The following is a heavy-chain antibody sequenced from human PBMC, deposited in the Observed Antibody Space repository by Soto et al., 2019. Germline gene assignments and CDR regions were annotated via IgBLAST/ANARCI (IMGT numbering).Heavy chain of an antibody. J-gene: IGHJ6*02. CDR1: GGSFRRYY. CDR2: INHSGST. CDR3: ARDRRRSRGPLHVLAV. Sequence: SETLSHTCTVYGGSFRRYYWSWIRQPPGKGLEWIGEINHSGSTNYNPSLKSRVTISVDTSKNQFSLKLSSVTAADTAVYYCARDRRRSRGPLHVLAVWAQRTTVTVSS. V-gene: IGHV4-34*01. D-gene: IGHD6-25*01.